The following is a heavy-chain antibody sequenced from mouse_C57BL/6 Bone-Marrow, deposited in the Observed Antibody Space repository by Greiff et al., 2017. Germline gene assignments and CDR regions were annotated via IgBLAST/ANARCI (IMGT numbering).Heavy chain of an antibody. CDR1: GYTFTSYW. CDR2: IDPSDSET. J-gene: IGHJ4*01. CDR3: ASQYGSSYRMDY. V-gene: IGHV1-52*01. D-gene: IGHD1-1*01. Sequence: VKLQQPGAELVRPGSSVKLSCKASGYTFTSYWMHWVKQRPIQGLEWIGNIDPSDSETHYNQKFKDKATLTVDKSSSTAYMQLSSLTSEDSAVYYCASQYGSSYRMDYWGQGTSVTVSS.